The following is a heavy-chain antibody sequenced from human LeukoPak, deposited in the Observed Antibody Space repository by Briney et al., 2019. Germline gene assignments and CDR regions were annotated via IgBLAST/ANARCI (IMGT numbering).Heavy chain of an antibody. D-gene: IGHD5-18*01. CDR1: GFTFSSYE. CDR2: ISSSGSTI. V-gene: IGHV3-48*03. Sequence: LPGGSLRLSCAASGFTFSSYEMNWVRQAPGKGLEWVSYISSSGSTIYYADSVKGRFTISRHNAKNSLYPQMNSLRAEDTAVYYCARERHMDTAMAYYFDYWGQGTLVTVSS. CDR3: ARERHMDTAMAYYFDY. J-gene: IGHJ4*02.